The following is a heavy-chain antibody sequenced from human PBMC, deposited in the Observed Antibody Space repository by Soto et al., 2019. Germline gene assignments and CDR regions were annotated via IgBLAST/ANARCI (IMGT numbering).Heavy chain of an antibody. J-gene: IGHJ5*02. D-gene: IGHD2-15*01. V-gene: IGHV3-74*01. Sequence: GGSLRLSCEASGFVFTNFWMHWVRHVPGKGLVWVARIDTSGHSTNYAESVKGRFTISRDNAKNTVSLQMNSLRVEDTGVYYCAKDRWYLDLWSQGSKVTVSS. CDR2: IDTSGHST. CDR1: GFVFTNFW. CDR3: AKDRWYLDL.